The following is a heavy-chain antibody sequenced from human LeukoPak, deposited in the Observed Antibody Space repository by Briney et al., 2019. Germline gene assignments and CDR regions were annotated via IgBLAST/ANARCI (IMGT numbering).Heavy chain of an antibody. J-gene: IGHJ4*02. V-gene: IGHV7-4-1*02. CDR1: GYTFTSYA. Sequence: ASVTVSCKASGYTFTSYAMNWVRQAPGQGLEWMGWINTNTGNPTYAQGFTGRFVFSLDTSVSTAYLQISSLKAEDTAVYYCATTVTQSAFDYWGQGTLVTVSS. D-gene: IGHD4-17*01. CDR2: INTNTGNP. CDR3: ATTVTQSAFDY.